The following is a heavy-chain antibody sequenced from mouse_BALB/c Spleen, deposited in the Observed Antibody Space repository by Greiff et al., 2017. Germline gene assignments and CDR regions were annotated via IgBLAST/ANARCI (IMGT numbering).Heavy chain of an antibody. J-gene: IGHJ3*01. CDR1: GYTFTDYA. D-gene: IGHD1-1*01. CDR3: ARSYYGSSSWFAY. Sequence: VQLQQSGAELVRPGVSVKISCKGSGYTFTDYAMHWVKQSHAKSLEWIGVISTYYGDASYNQKFKGKATMTVDKSSSTAYMELARLTSEDSAIYYCARSYYGSSSWFAYWGQGTLVTVSA. V-gene: IGHV1S137*01. CDR2: ISTYYGDA.